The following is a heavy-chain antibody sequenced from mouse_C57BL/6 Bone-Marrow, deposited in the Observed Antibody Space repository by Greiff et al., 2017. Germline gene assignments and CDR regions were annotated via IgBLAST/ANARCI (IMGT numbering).Heavy chain of an antibody. D-gene: IGHD4-1*01. CDR3: ARSANWAAWFAY. J-gene: IGHJ3*01. V-gene: IGHV1-69*01. CDR2: IDPSDSYT. Sequence: QVQLQQPGAELVMPGASVKLSCKASGYTFTSYWMHWVKQRPGQGLEWIGEIDPSDSYTNYNQKFKGKSTLTVDKSSSTAYMQRSSLTSEDSAVYYCARSANWAAWFAYWGQGTLVTVSA. CDR1: GYTFTSYW.